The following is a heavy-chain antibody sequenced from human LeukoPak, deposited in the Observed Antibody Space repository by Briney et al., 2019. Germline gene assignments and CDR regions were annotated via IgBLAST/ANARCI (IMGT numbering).Heavy chain of an antibody. CDR1: GGSISSSSYY. CDR2: IYYSGST. J-gene: IGHJ4*02. V-gene: IGHV4-31*03. Sequence: SETLSLTCTVSGGSISSSSYYWGWIRQHPGTGLEWIGYIYYSGSTYYNPSLKSRVTISVDTSKNQFSLKLSSVTAADTAVYYCARVRYCSGGSCYSRFDYWGQGTLVTVSS. D-gene: IGHD2-15*01. CDR3: ARVRYCSGGSCYSRFDY.